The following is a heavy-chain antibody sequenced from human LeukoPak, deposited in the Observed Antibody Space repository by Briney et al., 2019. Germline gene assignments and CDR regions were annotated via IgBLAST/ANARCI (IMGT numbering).Heavy chain of an antibody. D-gene: IGHD2-21*02. J-gene: IGHJ4*02. V-gene: IGHV4-34*01. CDR3: ARAYCVGDCTVLHIYFDN. Sequence: PSETLSLTCAVYGGSFSGYYWSWIRQPPGKGLEWIGEINHSGSTNYNPSLKSRVTISVDTSKNQFSLILSSVTTADTAVYYCARAYCVGDCTVLHIYFDNWGQGTLVTVSS. CDR2: INHSGST. CDR1: GGSFSGYY.